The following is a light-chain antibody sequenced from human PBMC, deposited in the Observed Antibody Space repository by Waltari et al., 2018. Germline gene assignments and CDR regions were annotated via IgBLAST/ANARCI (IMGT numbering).Light chain of an antibody. CDR1: GSNTGAGYE. V-gene: IGLV1-40*01. Sequence: QSVLPQPPSVSGAPGQRVTISCTGSGSNTGAGYETHWYQQLPGKAPRPLIYGVNTRPLGVPDRFFGSQSGTSASLAITGLQAEDEGDYYCSSYTANTRFFGGGTKLTVL. CDR2: GVN. CDR3: SSYTANTRF. J-gene: IGLJ2*01.